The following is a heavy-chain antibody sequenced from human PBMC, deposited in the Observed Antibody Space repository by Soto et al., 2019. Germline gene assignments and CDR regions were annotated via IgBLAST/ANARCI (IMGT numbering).Heavy chain of an antibody. CDR3: AREGSSWYVEAYYYYGMDV. Sequence: ASVKVSCKASGYTFTSYGISWVRQAPGQGLEWMGWTSAYNGNTNYAQKLQGRVTMTTDTSTSTAYMELRSLRSDDTAVYYCAREGSSWYVEAYYYYGMDVWGQGTTVTVSS. V-gene: IGHV1-18*04. CDR1: GYTFTSYG. J-gene: IGHJ6*02. D-gene: IGHD6-13*01. CDR2: TSAYNGNT.